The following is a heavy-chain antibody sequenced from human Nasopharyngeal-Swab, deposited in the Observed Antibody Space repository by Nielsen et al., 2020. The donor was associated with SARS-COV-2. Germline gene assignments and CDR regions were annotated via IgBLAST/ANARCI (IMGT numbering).Heavy chain of an antibody. CDR3: ARVGYYDSSGYSYYFDY. Sequence: SETLSLTCTVSGGSISSSSYYWGWIRQPPGKGLEWIGSIYYSGSTYYNPSLKSRVTISVDTSKNQFSLKLSSVTAADTDVYYCARVGYYDSSGYSYYFDYWGQGTLVTVSS. J-gene: IGHJ4*02. CDR1: GGSISSSSYY. V-gene: IGHV4-39*01. CDR2: IYYSGST. D-gene: IGHD3-22*01.